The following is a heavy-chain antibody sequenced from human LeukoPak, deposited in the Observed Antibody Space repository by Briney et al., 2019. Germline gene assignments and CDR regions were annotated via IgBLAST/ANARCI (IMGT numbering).Heavy chain of an antibody. D-gene: IGHD2-8*01. CDR2: IIPIFGTA. CDR1: GGTFSSYA. CDR3: ARGYCTNGVCYYFDY. Sequence: SVKVSCKASGGTFSSYAISWVRQAHGQGLEWMGRIIPIFGTANYAQKFQGRVTITADKSTSTAYMELSSLRSEDTAVYYCARGYCTNGVCYYFDYWGQGTLVTVSS. V-gene: IGHV1-69*06. J-gene: IGHJ4*02.